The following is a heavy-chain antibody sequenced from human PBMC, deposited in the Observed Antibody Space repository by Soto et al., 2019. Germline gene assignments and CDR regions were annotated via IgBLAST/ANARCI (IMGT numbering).Heavy chain of an antibody. D-gene: IGHD1-26*01. CDR3: AREGYRGSYFDGYYFDY. V-gene: IGHV1-18*04. CDR2: ISAYNVNT. Sequence: AALEFSCNASCSTFTSYGISWVRQAPVQGLEWMGWISAYNVNTNYAQKLQGRVTMTTDTSTSTAYMELRSLRSDDTAVYYCAREGYRGSYFDGYYFDYWGQGTLVTVSS. J-gene: IGHJ4*02. CDR1: CSTFTSYG.